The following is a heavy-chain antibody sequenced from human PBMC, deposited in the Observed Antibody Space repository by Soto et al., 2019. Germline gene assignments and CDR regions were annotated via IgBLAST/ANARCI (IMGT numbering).Heavy chain of an antibody. J-gene: IGHJ6*02. V-gene: IGHV1-2*04. CDR3: ARALSVTGPYYYYGMDV. CDR2: INPNSGGT. CDR1: VYTLTGYY. Sequence: ASVKLSFKASVYTLTGYYMHWLRQAPGQGLEWMGWINPNSGGTNYAQKFQGWVTMTRDTSISTAYMELSRLRSDDKAVYYCARALSVTGPYYYYGMDVCGQGTTVTVSS. D-gene: IGHD2-21*02.